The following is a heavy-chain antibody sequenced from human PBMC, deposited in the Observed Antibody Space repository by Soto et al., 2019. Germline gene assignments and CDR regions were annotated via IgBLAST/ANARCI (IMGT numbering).Heavy chain of an antibody. CDR2: IKSKTDDAKT. CDR1: VLTFSNPC. D-gene: IGHD3-22*01. J-gene: IGHJ6*02. V-gene: IGHV3-15*05. Sequence: GGSQRLSCAASVLTFSNPCMRWARQAPGKGLGLVSRIKSKTDDAKTKYAAPVKGRFTISRDDSTNTLYLQMSSLKAEDTALYYCTTDPRPLLLLDLDVWGQGTTVTVSS. CDR3: TTDPRPLLLLDLDV.